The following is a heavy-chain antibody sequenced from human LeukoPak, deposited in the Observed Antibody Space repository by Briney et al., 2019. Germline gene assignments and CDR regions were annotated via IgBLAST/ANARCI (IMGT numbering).Heavy chain of an antibody. V-gene: IGHV1-2*02. CDR3: VWVRIGF. D-gene: IGHD1-26*01. CDR2: INPKSGVT. J-gene: IGHJ4*02. CDR1: GYTFIDYA. Sequence: ASVKVTCKASGYTFIDYAMHWVRQAPAQGLEWMGWINPKSGVTHYAQKFHGRVTMTMDTSISTANMYLSRLTSDDTATYYWVWVRIGFWGQGTLVTVSS.